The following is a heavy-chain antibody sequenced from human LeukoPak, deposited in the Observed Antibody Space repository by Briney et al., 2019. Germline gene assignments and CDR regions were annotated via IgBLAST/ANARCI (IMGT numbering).Heavy chain of an antibody. J-gene: IGHJ6*03. D-gene: IGHD2-2*01. Sequence: GSLRLSCAASGFTFSSYAMSWVRQPPGKGLEWIGEINHSGSTNYNPSLKSRVTISVDTSKNQFSLKLSSVTAADTAVYYCARGGHCSSTSCYAPGYYYYYMDVWGKGTTVTVSS. V-gene: IGHV4-34*01. CDR3: ARGGHCSSTSCYAPGYYYYYMDV. CDR2: INHSGST. CDR1: GFTFSSYA.